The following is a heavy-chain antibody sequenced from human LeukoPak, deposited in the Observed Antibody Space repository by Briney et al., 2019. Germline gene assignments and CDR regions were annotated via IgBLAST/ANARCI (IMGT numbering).Heavy chain of an antibody. J-gene: IGHJ4*02. CDR1: GFTFSSYA. D-gene: IGHD2-15*01. CDR2: ISVSGGRI. Sequence: GGSLRLSCAASGFTFSSYAMGWVRQAPGKGLEWVSGISVSGGRINYADSVKGRFTISRDNSKNTLYMQTNSLRAEDSALYFCARALGYCSGGNCYISDHWGQGILVTVSS. V-gene: IGHV3-23*01. CDR3: ARALGYCSGGNCYISDH.